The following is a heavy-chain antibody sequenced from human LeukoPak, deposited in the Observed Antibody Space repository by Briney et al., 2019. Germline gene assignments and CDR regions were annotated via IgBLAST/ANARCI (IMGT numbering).Heavy chain of an antibody. V-gene: IGHV3-23*01. CDR1: GFSFSTYG. CDR2: ISGSGDRP. Sequence: PGGSLRLSCAASGFSFSTYGMSWVRQAPGKGLEWVSAISGSGDRPYYADSVKGRFTISRDNSKNTLYLQMKSLRAEDTAVYYCARTYGIYYWGQGTLVTVSS. J-gene: IGHJ4*02. CDR3: ARTYGIYY. D-gene: IGHD1/OR15-1a*01.